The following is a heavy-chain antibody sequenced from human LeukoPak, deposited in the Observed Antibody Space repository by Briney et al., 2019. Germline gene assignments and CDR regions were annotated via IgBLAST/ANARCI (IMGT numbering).Heavy chain of an antibody. J-gene: IGHJ5*02. V-gene: IGHV4-4*02. Sequence: SGTLSLTFAVSGGSISRSNWWSWVRQPPGKGLEWIGEIYHSGSTNYNPSLKSRVTISVDKSKNQFSLKLSSVTAADTAVYYCARDHLVVPAAYNWFDPWGQGTLVTVSS. D-gene: IGHD2-2*01. CDR2: IYHSGST. CDR1: GGSISRSNW. CDR3: ARDHLVVPAAYNWFDP.